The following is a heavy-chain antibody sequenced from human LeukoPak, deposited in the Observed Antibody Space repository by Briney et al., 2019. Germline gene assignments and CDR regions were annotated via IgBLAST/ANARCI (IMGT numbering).Heavy chain of an antibody. V-gene: IGHV3-9*01. CDR3: AKDYGSGSYLDY. CDR2: ISWNSGSI. Sequence: GGSLRLSCAASGFTFDDYAMHWVRQAPGKGLEWVSGISWNSGSIGYADSVKGRFTISRDNAKNSLYLQMNSLRAEDTALYYCAKDYGSGSYLDYWGQGTLVTVSS. J-gene: IGHJ4*02. CDR1: GFTFDDYA. D-gene: IGHD3-10*01.